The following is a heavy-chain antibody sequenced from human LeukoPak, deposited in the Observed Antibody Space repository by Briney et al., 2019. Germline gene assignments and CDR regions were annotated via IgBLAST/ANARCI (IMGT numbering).Heavy chain of an antibody. J-gene: IGHJ4*02. V-gene: IGHV1-46*01. CDR1: GYTFTSYY. D-gene: IGHD3-22*01. CDR3: ARDLDYYDSSGTLDY. Sequence: ASVKVSCKASGYTFTSYYVHWVRQAPGQGLEWMGIINPSGGSTSYAQKFQGRVTMTRDTSTGTVYMELSSLRSEDTAVYYCARDLDYYDSSGTLDYWGQGTLVTVSS. CDR2: INPSGGST.